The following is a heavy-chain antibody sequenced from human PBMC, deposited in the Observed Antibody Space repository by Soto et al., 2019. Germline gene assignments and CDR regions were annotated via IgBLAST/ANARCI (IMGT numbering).Heavy chain of an antibody. V-gene: IGHV1-18*01. J-gene: IGHJ4*02. CDR3: ARDYSSGWFRTGFAYYFDY. CDR1: GYTFTSYG. D-gene: IGHD6-19*01. Sequence: ASVKVSCKASGYTFTSYGISWVRQAPGQGLEWMGWISAYNGNTNYAQKLQGRVTMTTDTSTSTAYMELRSLRSDDTAVYHCARDYSSGWFRTGFAYYFDYWGQGTLVTVSS. CDR2: ISAYNGNT.